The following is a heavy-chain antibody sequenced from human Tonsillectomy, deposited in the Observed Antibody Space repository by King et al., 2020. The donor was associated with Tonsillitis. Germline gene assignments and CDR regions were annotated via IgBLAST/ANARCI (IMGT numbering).Heavy chain of an antibody. D-gene: IGHD5-12*01. CDR1: GGSISSYY. CDR2: IYYSGST. V-gene: IGHV4-59*08. CDR3: ARRGGGYSGYDDY. J-gene: IGHJ4*02. Sequence: HVQLPESGPGLVKPSETLSLTCTVSGGSISSYYWSWIRQPPGKGLEWIGYIYYSGSTNYNPSLKSRVTISVDTSKNQFSLKLSSVTAADTAVYYCARRGGGYSGYDDYWGQGTLVTVSS.